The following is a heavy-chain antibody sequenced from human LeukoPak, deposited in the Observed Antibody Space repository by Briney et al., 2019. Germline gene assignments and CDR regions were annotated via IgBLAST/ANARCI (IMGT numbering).Heavy chain of an antibody. D-gene: IGHD7-27*01. CDR1: GGTFSSYA. J-gene: IGHJ4*02. V-gene: IGHV1-69*13. CDR3: ARDPGGTWGFDY. CDR2: IIPIFGTA. Sequence: SVKVSCKASGGTFSSYAISWVRQAPGQGLEWMGGIIPIFGTANYAQKFQGRVTITADESTSTAYMELRSLKSDDTAVYYCARDPGGTWGFDYWGQGALVTVSS.